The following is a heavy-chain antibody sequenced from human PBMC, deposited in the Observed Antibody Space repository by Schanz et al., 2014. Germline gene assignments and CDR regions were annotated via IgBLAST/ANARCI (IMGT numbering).Heavy chain of an antibody. J-gene: IGHJ4*02. CDR3: ARDRVEASSYFDY. CDR1: GFTFSNYA. D-gene: IGHD2-2*01. Sequence: AQLVESGGGVVQPGRSLRLSCAASGFTFSNYAMGWVRQTPGKGLEWVSTLSGSGAGTFYADSVKGRFTISRDNSKNTLYLQMNNLRAEDTAVYYCARDRVEASSYFDYWGQGTLVTVSS. V-gene: IGHV3-23*04. CDR2: LSGSGAGT.